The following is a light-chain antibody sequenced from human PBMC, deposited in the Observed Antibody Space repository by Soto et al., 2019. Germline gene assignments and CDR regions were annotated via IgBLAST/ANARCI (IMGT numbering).Light chain of an antibody. Sequence: QSVLTQPPSASGTPGQRVTISCSGGNANIGSNTVNWYQQLPGTAPKLLIYSNNQRPSGVPDRFSGSKSGTSASLAISGLQSEDEADYYCAAWDDSLNGHVVXGGGT. V-gene: IGLV1-44*01. J-gene: IGLJ2*01. CDR3: AAWDDSLNGHVV. CDR2: SNN. CDR1: NANIGSNT.